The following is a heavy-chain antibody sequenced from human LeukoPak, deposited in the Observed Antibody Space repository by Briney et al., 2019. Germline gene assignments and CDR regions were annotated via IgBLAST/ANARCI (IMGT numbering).Heavy chain of an antibody. CDR3: AWTYYYDSSGYHFDY. D-gene: IGHD3-22*01. CDR1: GYTFTSYG. Sequence: ASVKVSCKASGYTFTSYGTSWVRQAPGQGLEWMGGIIPIFGTANYAQKFQGRVTITADKSTSTAYMELSSLRSEDTAVYYCAWTYYYDSSGYHFDYWGQGTLVTVSS. J-gene: IGHJ4*02. V-gene: IGHV1-69*06. CDR2: IIPIFGTA.